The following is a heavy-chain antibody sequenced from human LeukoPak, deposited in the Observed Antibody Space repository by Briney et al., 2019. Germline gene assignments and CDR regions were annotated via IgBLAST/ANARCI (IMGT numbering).Heavy chain of an antibody. CDR2: INWNGGST. J-gene: IGHJ5*02. CDR1: GFIFDDYG. Sequence: PGGSLRLSCAASGFIFDDYGMSWVRQAPGKGLEWVSGINWNGGSTGYADSVKGRFTISRDNAKNSLYLQMNSLRAEDTALYHCARDLVSDYYGSGSYSPNWFDPWGQGTLVTVSS. CDR3: ARDLVSDYYGSGSYSPNWFDP. V-gene: IGHV3-20*01. D-gene: IGHD3-10*01.